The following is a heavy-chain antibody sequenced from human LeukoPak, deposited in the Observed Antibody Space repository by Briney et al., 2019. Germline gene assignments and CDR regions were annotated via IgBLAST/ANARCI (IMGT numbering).Heavy chain of an antibody. D-gene: IGHD3-3*01. J-gene: IGHJ5*02. Sequence: GASVKVSCTASGYTFTDYYMHWVRQAPGQGLEWMGWINPNSGGTNYAQKFQGRVTMTRDTSISTAYMELSRLRSDDTAVYYCARDYDFWSGYYNGVEGSWFDPWGQGTLVTVSS. CDR3: ARDYDFWSGYYNGVEGSWFDP. CDR2: INPNSGGT. V-gene: IGHV1-2*02. CDR1: GYTFTDYY.